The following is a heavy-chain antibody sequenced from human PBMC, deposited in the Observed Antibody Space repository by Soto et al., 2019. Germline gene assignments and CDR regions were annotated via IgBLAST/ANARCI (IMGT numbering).Heavy chain of an antibody. D-gene: IGHD2-2*01. J-gene: IGHJ2*01. V-gene: IGHV4-59*08. CDR2: IYYSGST. CDR1: GGSISSYY. Sequence: QVQLQESGPGLVKPSETLSLTCTVSGGSISSYYWSWIRQPPGKGLEWIGYIYYSGSTNYNPSPKGRVTISVATSKNRFSLKLGPVTAADTAVYYCARRLVPAAMPAWYFDLWGRGTLVTVSS. CDR3: ARRLVPAAMPAWYFDL.